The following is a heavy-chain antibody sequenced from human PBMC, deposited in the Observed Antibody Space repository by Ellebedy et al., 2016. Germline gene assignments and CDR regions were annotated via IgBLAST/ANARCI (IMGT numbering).Heavy chain of an antibody. D-gene: IGHD6-13*01. CDR1: GFTFSSHW. CDR2: ISSTSGLI. Sequence: GESLKISXAVSGFTFSSHWMHWVRQAPGKGLEWVSYISSTSGLIYYAESVKGRFTISRDNAKNSLYLQMNSLRAEDTAFYYCARGLPLHSNTWLNWLDPWGQGTLVTVSS. J-gene: IGHJ5*02. V-gene: IGHV3-48*04. CDR3: ARGLPLHSNTWLNWLDP.